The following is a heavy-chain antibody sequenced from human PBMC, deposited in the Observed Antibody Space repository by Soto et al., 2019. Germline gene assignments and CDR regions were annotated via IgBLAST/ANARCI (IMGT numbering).Heavy chain of an antibody. CDR1: GFTFSDYY. J-gene: IGHJ4*02. Sequence: GGSLRLSCAASGFTFSDYYMSWIRQAPGKGLEWVSYISSSGSTIYYADSVKGRFTISRDNAKNSLYLQMNSLRAEDTAVYYCARSHISLAYCGGDCYLPDYWGQGTLVTVS. CDR2: ISSSGSTI. CDR3: ARSHISLAYCGGDCYLPDY. D-gene: IGHD2-21*02. V-gene: IGHV3-11*01.